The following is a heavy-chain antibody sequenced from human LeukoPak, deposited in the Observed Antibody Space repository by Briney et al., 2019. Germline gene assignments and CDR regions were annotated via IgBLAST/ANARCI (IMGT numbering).Heavy chain of an antibody. CDR1: GFTFRSYW. CDR2: INRDESST. Sequence: GGSLPLPCVASGFTFRSYWMHWVRPAPRKGLVWVSRINRDESSTNHQAPAQGRFTNSRDNAKNTLYLQMNSLRAEDTAVYYCVKDDSSHFDYWGQGALVTVSS. J-gene: IGHJ4*02. V-gene: IGHV3-74*01. CDR3: VKDDSSHFDY. D-gene: IGHD6-13*01.